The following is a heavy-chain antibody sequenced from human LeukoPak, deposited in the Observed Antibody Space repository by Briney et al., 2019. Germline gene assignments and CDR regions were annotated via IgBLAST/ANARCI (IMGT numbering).Heavy chain of an antibody. CDR1: GFTFSRNG. D-gene: IGHD3-9*01. CDR3: AKATRYFDWLFLYFDY. CDR2: ISGSGGNT. J-gene: IGHJ4*02. Sequence: GGSLRLSCAASGFTFSRNGMHWVRQAPGKGLEWVSAISGSGGNTYYADSVKGRFTISRDNSKNTLYLQMNSLRAEDTAVYYCAKATRYFDWLFLYFDYWGQGPLVTVSS. V-gene: IGHV3-23*01.